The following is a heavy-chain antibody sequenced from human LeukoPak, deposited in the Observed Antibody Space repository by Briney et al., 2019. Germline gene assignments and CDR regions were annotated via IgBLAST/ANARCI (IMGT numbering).Heavy chain of an antibody. CDR2: INNDGSIT. V-gene: IGHV3-74*01. CDR1: GFTFSSYW. D-gene: IGHD3-22*01. J-gene: IGHJ4*02. CDR3: ARVIGGSSGYYHFDF. Sequence: PGGSLRLSCAASGFTFSSYWMHWVRQDPGKGLVWVSHINNDGSITNYADSVKGRFTISRYNPGNTLYLQMNSLRVEDTGVYYCARVIGGSSGYYHFDFWGQGVLVTVSS.